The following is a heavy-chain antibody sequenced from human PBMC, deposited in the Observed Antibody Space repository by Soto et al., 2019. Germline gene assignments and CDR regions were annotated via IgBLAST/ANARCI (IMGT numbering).Heavy chain of an antibody. CDR2: IKQDGSEK. CDR1: GFTLSSYW. Sequence: GGSLRLSCEASGFTLSSYWMTWVRQAPGKGLEWVANIKQDGSEKYYVDSVKGRFTSSRDNAKNSLYLQMNSLRAEDTAVYSCARAGSNYFASGSYLQYYMDVGGKGPTVT. V-gene: IGHV3-7*01. J-gene: IGHJ6*03. CDR3: ARAGSNYFASGSYLQYYMDV. D-gene: IGHD3-10*01.